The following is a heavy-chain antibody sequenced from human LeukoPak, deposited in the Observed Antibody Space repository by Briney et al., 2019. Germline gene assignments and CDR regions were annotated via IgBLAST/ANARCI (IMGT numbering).Heavy chain of an antibody. J-gene: IGHJ4*02. CDR1: GGSISSSGYY. D-gene: IGHD2-2*01. CDR3: ARQYYSVVPAAPIDY. Sequence: SETLSLTCTVSGGSISSSGYYWGWIRQPPGKGLEWIGSIYYSGSTYYNPSLKSRVTISVDTSKNQFSLKLSSVTAADTAVYYCARQYYSVVPAAPIDYWGQGTLVTVSS. V-gene: IGHV4-39*01. CDR2: IYYSGST.